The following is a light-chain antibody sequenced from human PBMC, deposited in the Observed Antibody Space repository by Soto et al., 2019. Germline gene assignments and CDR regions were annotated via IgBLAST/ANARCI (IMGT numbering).Light chain of an antibody. CDR1: QSLLDSDDGNTY. Sequence: DIVMTQTPLSLPVTPGEPASISCRSSQSLLDSDDGNTYLDWYLQKPRQSPQLLIYTLSYRAAGVPDGFSGSGSGTHFNMKIRRLEAADVGVYYCFPRIDFPYTFGQRNPLPIK. CDR3: FPRIDFPYT. CDR2: TLS. J-gene: IGKJ2*01. V-gene: IGKV2-40*01.